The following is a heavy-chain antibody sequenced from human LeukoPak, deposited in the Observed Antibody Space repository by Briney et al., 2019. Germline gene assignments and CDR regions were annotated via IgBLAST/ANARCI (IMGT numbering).Heavy chain of an antibody. D-gene: IGHD3-22*01. CDR3: ARDLQDDIVVVIPYRRGRISYAFDI. Sequence: PGRSLRLSCAASGFTFSSYAMHWVRQAPGKGLEWVAVISYDGSNKYYADSVKGRFTISRDNSKNTLYLQMNGLRAEDTAVYYCARDLQDDIVVVIPYRRGRISYAFDIWGQGTMVTVSS. J-gene: IGHJ3*02. CDR2: ISYDGSNK. CDR1: GFTFSSYA. V-gene: IGHV3-30*04.